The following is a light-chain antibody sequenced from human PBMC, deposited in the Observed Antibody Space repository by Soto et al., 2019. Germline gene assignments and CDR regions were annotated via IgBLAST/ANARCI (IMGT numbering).Light chain of an antibody. CDR3: SSYSSSSKIL. CDR2: EIY. Sequence: SALTQPASVSGSLGQSITLSCTGTSTDVGGYIYVSWYQQYPGKAPKLIIFEIYNRPSGVSDRFSGSRSGNTASLTISSLQTEDEADYYCSSYSSSSKILFGGGTKVTVL. CDR1: STDVGGYIY. V-gene: IGLV2-14*01. J-gene: IGLJ2*01.